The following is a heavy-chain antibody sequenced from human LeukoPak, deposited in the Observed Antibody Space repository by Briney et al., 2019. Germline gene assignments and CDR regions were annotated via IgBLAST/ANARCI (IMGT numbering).Heavy chain of an antibody. CDR2: ISGSGSGGST. CDR3: ARSGGSYWY. D-gene: IGHD1-26*01. J-gene: IGHJ4*02. Sequence: PGGSLRLSCAASGFTFSSYEMNWVRQAAGKGLEWVSGISGSGSGGSTNYADSVKGRFTISRHNSKNTRYLQMNSLRVEDTAVYYCARSGGSYWYWGQGTLVTVSS. V-gene: IGHV3-23*01. CDR1: GFTFSSYE.